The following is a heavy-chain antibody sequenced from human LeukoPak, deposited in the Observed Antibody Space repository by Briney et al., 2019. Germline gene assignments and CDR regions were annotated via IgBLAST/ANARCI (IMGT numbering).Heavy chain of an antibody. CDR1: GFTFSSYA. V-gene: IGHV3-30-3*01. J-gene: IGHJ4*02. CDR2: ISYDGSNK. CDR3: ARAWELRYFDY. D-gene: IGHD1-7*01. Sequence: GGSLRLSCAASGFTFSSYAMHWVRQAPGKGLEWVAVISYDGSNKYYADSVKGRFTISRDNSKNTLYLQMNSLRAEDTAVYYCARAWELRYFDYWGQGTLVTVSS.